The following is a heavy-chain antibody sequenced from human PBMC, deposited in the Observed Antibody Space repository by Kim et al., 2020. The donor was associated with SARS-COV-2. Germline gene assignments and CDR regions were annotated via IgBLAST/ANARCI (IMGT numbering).Heavy chain of an antibody. Sequence: QKLQGRVTMTTDTSTSTAYMELRSLRSDDTAVYYCARETEVGASDNCFDYWGQGTLVTVSS. V-gene: IGHV1-18*01. CDR3: ARETEVGASDNCFDY. J-gene: IGHJ4*02. D-gene: IGHD1-26*01.